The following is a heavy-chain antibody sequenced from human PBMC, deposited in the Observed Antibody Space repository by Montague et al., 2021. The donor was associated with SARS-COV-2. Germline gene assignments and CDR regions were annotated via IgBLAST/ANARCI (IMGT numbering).Heavy chain of an antibody. Sequence: SETLSLTCTVSGGSISSSSYYWGWIRQPPRKGLEWIGSIYYSGSTYYNPSLKSRVTISVDTSKNQFSLKLSSVTAADTAVYYCARRERLPWFGELFFAFDIWGQGTMVTVSS. J-gene: IGHJ3*02. V-gene: IGHV4-39*01. CDR1: GGSISSSSYY. D-gene: IGHD3-10*01. CDR3: ARRERLPWFGELFFAFDI. CDR2: IYYSGST.